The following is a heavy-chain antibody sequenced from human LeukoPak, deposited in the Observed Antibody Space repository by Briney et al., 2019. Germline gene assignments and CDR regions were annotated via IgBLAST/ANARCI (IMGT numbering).Heavy chain of an antibody. J-gene: IGHJ5*01. CDR2: IIPIFGTA. Sequence: EASVKVSCKASGGTFSSYAISWVRQAPGQGLEWMGGIIPIFGTANYAQKFQGRVTITADESTRIAYMELRSLRSEDTAVYYCAREALDDIVVVPAAIMGNWFDYWGQGTLVTVSS. V-gene: IGHV1-69*01. D-gene: IGHD2-2*02. CDR3: AREALDDIVVVPAAIMGNWFDY. CDR1: GGTFSSYA.